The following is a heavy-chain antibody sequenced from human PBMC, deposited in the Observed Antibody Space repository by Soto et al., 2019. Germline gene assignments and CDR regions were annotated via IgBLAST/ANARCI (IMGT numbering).Heavy chain of an antibody. J-gene: IGHJ4*02. D-gene: IGHD6-19*01. V-gene: IGHV3-49*03. CDR3: TRDASRVIAVAGIVDY. CDR2: IRSKAYGGTT. CDR1: GFTFGDYA. Sequence: PGGSLRLSCTASGFTFGDYAKSWFRQVQGKGLEWVGFIRSKAYGGTTEYAASVKGRFTISRDDSKSIAYLQMNSLKTEDTAVYYCTRDASRVIAVAGIVDYWGQGT.